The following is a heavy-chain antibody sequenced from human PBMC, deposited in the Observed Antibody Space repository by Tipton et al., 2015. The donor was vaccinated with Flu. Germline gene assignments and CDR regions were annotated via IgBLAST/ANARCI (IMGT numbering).Heavy chain of an antibody. D-gene: IGHD3-10*02. CDR1: GDSIRSNYN. CDR2: INHSGTT. CDR3: ARHTGDSVRGVIDY. J-gene: IGHJ4*02. Sequence: TLSLTCTVSGDSIRSNYNWGWIRQPPGRGLEWIGNINHSGTTYYNPSLKSRLTISVDTSKNQFSLRLSSVTAADTAVYYCARHTGDSVRGVIDYWGQGTLVTVSS. V-gene: IGHV4-38-2*02.